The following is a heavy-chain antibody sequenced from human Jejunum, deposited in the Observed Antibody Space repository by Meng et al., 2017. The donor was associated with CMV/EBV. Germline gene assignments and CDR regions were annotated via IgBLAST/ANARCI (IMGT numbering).Heavy chain of an antibody. V-gene: IGHV3-30*04. CDR1: GFSFSNYA. Sequence: GFSFSNYAMHWGRQAPGKGLEWLAIMSFDGINKYYADSVKGRFTISRDNSKNTLYLQMNSLRVEDTAVYYCARDIYEVVVAGLDVWGQGTTVTVSS. D-gene: IGHD2-15*01. J-gene: IGHJ6*02. CDR2: MSFDGINK. CDR3: ARDIYEVVVAGLDV.